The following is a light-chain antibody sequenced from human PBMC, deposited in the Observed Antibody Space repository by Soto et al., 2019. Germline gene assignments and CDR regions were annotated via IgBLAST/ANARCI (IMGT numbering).Light chain of an antibody. CDR1: QGIAPY. J-gene: IGKJ4*01. CDR2: AAS. CDR3: QKYNSAPLT. Sequence: DVQMTQSPSSLSASVGDRVTITCRASQGIAPYLAWFQQKPGKVPKLLIYAASTLQSGVPSRFSGSGSGTDFTLTISSLQPEDVGTYYRQKYNSAPLTFGGGTKVEIK. V-gene: IGKV1-27*01.